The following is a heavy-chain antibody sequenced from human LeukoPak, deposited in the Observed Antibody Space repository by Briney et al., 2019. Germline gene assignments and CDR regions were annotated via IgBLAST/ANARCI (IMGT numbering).Heavy chain of an antibody. CDR2: IKPDSGGT. D-gene: IGHD7-27*01. J-gene: IGHJ3*02. CDR3: AREKTGGAAFDI. CDR1: GYTFTGYY. Sequence: ASVKVSCKASGYTFTGYYMHWVRQTPGQVLEWMGWIKPDSGGTNYAQQFQGRVTMTRDTSINRAYMELSRLRSDDTALYYCAREKTGGAAFDIWGQGTMVTVSS. V-gene: IGHV1-2*02.